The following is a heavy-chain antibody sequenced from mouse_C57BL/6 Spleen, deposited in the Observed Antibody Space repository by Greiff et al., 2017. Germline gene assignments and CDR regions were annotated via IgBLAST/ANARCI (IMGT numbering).Heavy chain of an antibody. CDR2: IDPSDSYT. CDR3: ARNYAYDGYAIDY. J-gene: IGHJ4*01. V-gene: IGHV1-69*01. Sequence: QVQLQQPGAELVMPGASVKLSCKASGYTFTSYWMHWVKQRPGQGLAWIGEIDPSDSYTNYNQKFKGKSTLTVDKSSSTAYMQLSSLTSEDSSVXYCARNYAYDGYAIDYWGQGTSVTVSS. CDR1: GYTFTSYW. D-gene: IGHD2-2*01.